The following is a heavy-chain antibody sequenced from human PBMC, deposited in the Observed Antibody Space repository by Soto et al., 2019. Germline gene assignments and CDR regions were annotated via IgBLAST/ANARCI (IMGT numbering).Heavy chain of an antibody. Sequence: PSETLSLTCTVSGGSISSYYWSWIRQPPGKGLEWIGYIYYSGSTNYNPSLKSRVTISVETSKNKFSLKLSSVTAADTAAYDWGPCHGIPRTPQGNWFDPLCPGTLVTVSS. CDR2: IYYSGST. V-gene: IGHV4-59*01. CDR1: GGSISSYY. CDR3: GPCHGIPRTPQGNWFDP. J-gene: IGHJ5*02. D-gene: IGHD1-20*01.